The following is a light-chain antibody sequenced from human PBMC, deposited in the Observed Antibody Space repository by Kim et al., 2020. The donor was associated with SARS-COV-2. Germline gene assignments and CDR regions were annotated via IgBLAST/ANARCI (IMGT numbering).Light chain of an antibody. J-gene: IGLJ2*01. CDR3: NSYTSTSTLI. V-gene: IGLV2-14*01. Sequence: GQSITISCTGTSSDVGGYNFVSWYQQHPGKAPKLMIYEVSNRPSGVSNRVSGSKSGNTASLTISGLQAEDEADYYCNSYTSTSTLIFGGGTRLTVL. CDR1: SSDVGGYNF. CDR2: EVS.